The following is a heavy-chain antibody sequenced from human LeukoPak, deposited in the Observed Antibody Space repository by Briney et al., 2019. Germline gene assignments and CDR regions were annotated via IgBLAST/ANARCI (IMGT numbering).Heavy chain of an antibody. Sequence: SETLSLTCTVSGGSISSSSYYWGWIRQPPGKGLEWIGSIYYRGSTYYNPSLKSRVTISVDTSKNQFSLKLNSVTAAATAVYYCARQPHAFDNWSDPWGQGTLVTVSS. CDR3: ARQPHAFDNWSDP. CDR2: IYYRGST. V-gene: IGHV4-39*01. CDR1: GGSISSSSYY. J-gene: IGHJ5*02. D-gene: IGHD3-10*01.